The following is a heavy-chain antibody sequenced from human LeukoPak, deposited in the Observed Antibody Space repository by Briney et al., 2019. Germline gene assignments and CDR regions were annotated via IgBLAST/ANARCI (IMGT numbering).Heavy chain of an antibody. Sequence: SLTCXVSGGSISXXXYYWGWIRXPPGKXLXWXXTIYYSGSTYYNPSLKSRVTISVDTSKNQFSLKLSSVTAADTAVYYCARHDCSSXXXYADYWGQGTLVTXSS. D-gene: IGHD2-2*01. J-gene: IGHJ4*02. CDR3: ARHDCSSXXXYADY. CDR2: IYYSGST. CDR1: GGSISXXXYY. V-gene: IGHV4-39*01.